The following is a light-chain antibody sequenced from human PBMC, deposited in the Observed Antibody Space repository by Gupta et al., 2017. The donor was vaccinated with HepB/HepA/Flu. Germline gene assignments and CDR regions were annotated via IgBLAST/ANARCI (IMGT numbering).Light chain of an antibody. CDR3: SSYAGSNICV. V-gene: IGLV2-8*01. CDR1: SSDVGGYNY. CDR2: GIS. J-gene: IGLJ1*01. Sequence: QSALTQPPSASGSPGQSVTISCTGTSSDVGGYNYVSWYQRHPGKAPKVIIYGISKRPAGVPDRVSGSRSGNTASLTVSGLQADDEAEYFCSSYAGSNICVFGTGTTGTVL.